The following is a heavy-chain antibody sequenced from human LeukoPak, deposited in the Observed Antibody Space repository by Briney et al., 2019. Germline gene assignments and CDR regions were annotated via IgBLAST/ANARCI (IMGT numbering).Heavy chain of an antibody. CDR2: ISSSSSYI. D-gene: IGHD3-16*01. CDR3: ARDLRAAYYDYVWGSSYDAFDI. Sequence: GGSLRLSCAASGFTFSSYSMNWVRQAPGKGLEWVSSISSSSSYIYYADSVKGRFTISRDNAKNSLYLQMNSLRAEDTAVYYCARDLRAAYYDYVWGSSYDAFDIWGQGTMATVSS. J-gene: IGHJ3*02. V-gene: IGHV3-21*01. CDR1: GFTFSSYS.